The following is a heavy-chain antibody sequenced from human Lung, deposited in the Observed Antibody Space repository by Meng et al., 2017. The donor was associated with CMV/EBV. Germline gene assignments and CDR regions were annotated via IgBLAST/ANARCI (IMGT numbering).Heavy chain of an antibody. V-gene: IGHV4-39*01. CDR1: GGSISSSSYY. J-gene: IGHJ4*02. Sequence: QLQLQESGRGLVKPSEPLSVTCTVSGGSISSSSYYWAWIRQPPGEGLEWIGSVVYSGTTYYTSSLKSRVSISVDTSKNQFSLKLSSVTAADTAVYYCARHHHSPTFDYWGQGTLVTVSS. CDR3: ARHHHSPTFDY. D-gene: IGHD1-14*01. CDR2: VVYSGTT.